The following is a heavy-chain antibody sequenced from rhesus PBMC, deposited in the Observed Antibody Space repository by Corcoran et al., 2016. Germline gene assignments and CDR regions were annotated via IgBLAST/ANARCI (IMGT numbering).Heavy chain of an antibody. V-gene: IGHV3-14*01. CDR3: AGLTSP. Sequence: EVQLVESGGGLAKPGGSLRLSCAASGFTFSSYWMPWVRQAPVKCLEWSSDIDSAGSSTYYADSVKGRFTISRENAKNTLYLQMDGLRAEDTAVYYCAGLTSPWGQGVLVTVSS. CDR2: IDSAGSST. CDR1: GFTFSSYW. J-gene: IGHJ4*01.